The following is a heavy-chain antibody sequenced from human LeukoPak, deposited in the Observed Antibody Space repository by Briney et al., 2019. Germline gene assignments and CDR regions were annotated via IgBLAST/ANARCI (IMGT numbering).Heavy chain of an antibody. CDR1: GGSISSRSYY. J-gene: IGHJ4*02. V-gene: IGHV4-39*01. D-gene: IGHD3-10*01. CDR2: IYYSGST. CDR3: ARHVLWFGELSHLDY. Sequence: SETLSLTCTVSGGSISSRSYYWGWIRQPPGKGLEWIGSIYYSGSTYYNPSLKSRVTISVDTSKNQFSLKLSSVTAADTAVYYCARHVLWFGELSHLDYWGQGTLVTVSS.